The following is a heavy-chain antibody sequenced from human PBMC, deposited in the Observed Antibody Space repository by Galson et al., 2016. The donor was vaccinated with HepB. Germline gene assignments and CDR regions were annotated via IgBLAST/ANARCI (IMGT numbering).Heavy chain of an antibody. D-gene: IGHD2-15*01. CDR1: GLTVSSNY. V-gene: IGHV3-66*01. J-gene: IGHJ5*02. CDR3: AMALYCSGDSCYWFDP. CDR2: ISSDGRT. Sequence: SLRLSCAASGLTVSSNYMSWVRQAPGKGLEWVSLISSDGRTHYADSVKGRFTVSRDNSKNTLHLQMNSLRAEDTAVYYCAMALYCSGDSCYWFDPWGQGTLVTVSS.